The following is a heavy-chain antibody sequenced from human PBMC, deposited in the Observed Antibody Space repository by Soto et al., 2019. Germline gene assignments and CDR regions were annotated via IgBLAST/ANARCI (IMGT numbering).Heavy chain of an antibody. CDR2: IIPIFGTA. D-gene: IGHD6-13*01. CDR3: ARAVLSIPAVGTRNYYKGMAG. Sequence: ASVRVSCKASGYVFTTYGIGWVRQAPGQGLEWMGGIIPIFGTANYAQKFQGRVTITAAKSTSTAYMELSSLRSADTAVYYCARAVLSIPAVGTRNYYKGMAGWGQGSRVNVPS. J-gene: IGHJ6*02. V-gene: IGHV1-69*06. CDR1: GYVFTTYG.